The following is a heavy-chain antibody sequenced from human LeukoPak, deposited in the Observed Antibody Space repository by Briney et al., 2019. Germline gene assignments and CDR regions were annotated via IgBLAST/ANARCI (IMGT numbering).Heavy chain of an antibody. D-gene: IGHD5-18*01. CDR2: INAGNGNT. J-gene: IGHJ4*02. V-gene: IGHV1-3*01. CDR3: ARDPGTPWIQLWFDY. CDR1: GYTFTSYA. Sequence: ASVNVSCKASGYTFTSYAMHWVRQAPGQRLEWMGWINAGNGNTKYSQKFQGRVTITRDTSASTAYMELSSLRSEDTAVYYCARDPGTPWIQLWFDYWGQGTLVTVSS.